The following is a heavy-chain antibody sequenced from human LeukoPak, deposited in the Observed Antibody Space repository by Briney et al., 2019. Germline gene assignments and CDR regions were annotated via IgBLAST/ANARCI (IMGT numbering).Heavy chain of an antibody. Sequence: PGGSLRLSCAASGFTFSSYWMHWVRQAPGKGLVWVSRINSDGSSTSYADSVKGRFTISRDNAKNTLYLQMNSLRAEDTAVYYCARVGYYGSDYTAWYFDLWGRGTLVTVSS. D-gene: IGHD3-10*01. CDR2: INSDGSST. CDR3: ARVGYYGSDYTAWYFDL. J-gene: IGHJ2*01. CDR1: GFTFSSYW. V-gene: IGHV3-74*01.